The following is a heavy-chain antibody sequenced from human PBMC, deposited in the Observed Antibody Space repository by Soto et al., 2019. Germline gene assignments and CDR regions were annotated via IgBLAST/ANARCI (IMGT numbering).Heavy chain of an antibody. CDR2: IYYSGST. CDR1: GGSFSSGSYY. Sequence: SETLSLTCTVSGGSFSSGSYYWSWIRQPPGKGLEWIGYIYYSGSTNYNPSLKSRVTISVDTSKNQFSLKLSSVTAADTAVYYCAREGYDILTGYPRSYGMDVWGQGTTVTVSS. J-gene: IGHJ6*02. D-gene: IGHD3-9*01. V-gene: IGHV4-61*01. CDR3: AREGYDILTGYPRSYGMDV.